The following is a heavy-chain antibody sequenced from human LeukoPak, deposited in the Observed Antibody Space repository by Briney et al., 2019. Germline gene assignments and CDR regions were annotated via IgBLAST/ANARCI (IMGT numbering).Heavy chain of an antibody. D-gene: IGHD6-19*01. CDR2: IYYSGST. CDR3: AGLVPATYYYYGMDV. V-gene: IGHV4-59*08. CDR1: GGSISSYY. Sequence: PSETLSLTCTVSGGSISSYYWSWIRQPPGKGLEWIGYIYYSGSTNYNPSLKSRVTISVDTSKNQFSLKLSSVTAADTAVYYCAGLVPATYYYYGMDVWGQGTTVTVSS. J-gene: IGHJ6*02.